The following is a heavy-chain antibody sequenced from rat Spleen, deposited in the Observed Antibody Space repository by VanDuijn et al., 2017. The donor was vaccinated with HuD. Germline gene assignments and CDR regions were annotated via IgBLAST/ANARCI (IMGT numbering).Heavy chain of an antibody. Sequence: EVQLVESGGGLVQPGRSLKLSCAASGFTFSNYGMAWVRQAPTKGLEWVATISSDGSSTYYRDSVEGRFTISRDNAKSTLYLQMDSLRSEDTATYYCVRQGYLRDWYFDFWGPGTMVAVSS. CDR2: ISSDGSST. CDR1: GFTFSNYG. CDR3: VRQGYLRDWYFDF. J-gene: IGHJ1*01. V-gene: IGHV5-29*01. D-gene: IGHD2-7*01.